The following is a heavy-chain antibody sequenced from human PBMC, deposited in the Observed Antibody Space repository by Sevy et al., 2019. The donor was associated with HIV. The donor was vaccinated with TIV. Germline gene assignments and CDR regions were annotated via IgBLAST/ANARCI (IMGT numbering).Heavy chain of an antibody. CDR1: GFTFSAYG. V-gene: IGHV3-33*01. D-gene: IGHD2-2*01. CDR2: IWYDGSKK. CDR3: AREGVPAAIGFDY. J-gene: IGHJ4*02. Sequence: GGSLRLSCEASGFTFSAYGMHWVRQAPGKGLEWVANIWYDGSKKYYAYSVKGRFTISRDNSKNTLYLQMNSLRAEDTALYYCAREGVPAAIGFDYWGQGSLVTVSS.